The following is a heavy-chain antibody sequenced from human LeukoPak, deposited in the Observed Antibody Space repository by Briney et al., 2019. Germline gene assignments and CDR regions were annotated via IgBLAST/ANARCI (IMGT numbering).Heavy chain of an antibody. V-gene: IGHV4-34*01. CDR2: INHSEST. CDR3: ARGIYYYGSGNWFDP. J-gene: IGHJ5*02. D-gene: IGHD3-10*01. Sequence: PSETLSLTCAVYGGSFSGYYWSWIRQPPGKGLEWIGEINHSESTNYNPSLKSRVTISVDTSKNQFSLKLSSVTAADTAVYYCARGIYYYGSGNWFDPWGQGTLVTVSS. CDR1: GGSFSGYY.